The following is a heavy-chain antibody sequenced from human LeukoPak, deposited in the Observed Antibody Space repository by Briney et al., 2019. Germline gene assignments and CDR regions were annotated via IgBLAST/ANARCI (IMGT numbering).Heavy chain of an antibody. J-gene: IGHJ4*02. CDR1: GGSFSGYY. D-gene: IGHD3-22*01. CDR3: ARSRDYDPDWELGN. CDR2: INHSGST. Sequence: SETLSLTCAVYGGSFSGYYWSWIRQPPGKGLEWVGEINHSGSTNYNPSLKSRVTISVDTSKNQFSLKLSSVTAADTAVYYCARSRDYDPDWELGNWGQGTLVTVSS. V-gene: IGHV4-34*01.